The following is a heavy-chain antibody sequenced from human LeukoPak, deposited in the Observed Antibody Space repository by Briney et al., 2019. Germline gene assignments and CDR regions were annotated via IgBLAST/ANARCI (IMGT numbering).Heavy chain of an antibody. V-gene: IGHV3-30*02. D-gene: IGHD1-26*01. CDR3: AKGEEWEPQSQFDY. Sequence: PGGSLRLSCAASGFTFSSYGMHWVRQAPGKGLEWVAFIRYDGSNKYYADSVKGRFTISRDNSKNTLYLQMNSLRAEDTAVYYCAKGEEWEPQSQFDYWGQGTLVTVSS. J-gene: IGHJ4*02. CDR2: IRYDGSNK. CDR1: GFTFSSYG.